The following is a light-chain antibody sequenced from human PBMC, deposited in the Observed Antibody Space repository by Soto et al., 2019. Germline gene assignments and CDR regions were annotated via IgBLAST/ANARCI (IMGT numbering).Light chain of an antibody. CDR3: SSYTSTKVL. CDR1: SSDVGAYNF. CDR2: EVS. Sequence: QSALTQPASVSGSPGQSVTISCTGTSSDVGAYNFVSWYQQHPGKAPKLMIYEVSARPSGVSNRFSGSKSGNTASLTISGLQAEDEADYYCSSYTSTKVLFGGGTKLTVL. J-gene: IGLJ2*01. V-gene: IGLV2-14*01.